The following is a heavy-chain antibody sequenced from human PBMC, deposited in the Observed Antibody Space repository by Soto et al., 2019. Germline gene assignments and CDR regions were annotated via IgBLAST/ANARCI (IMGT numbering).Heavy chain of an antibody. Sequence: PGESLKISCRTSGYRFTSYWIAWVRQMPGKGLEWMGIIFPSDSDTGYSPSFQGQVTIPADRSTSTVFLQWASLKASDTAVYFCARKDKSGYFNWFDPWGQGTLVTVSS. CDR2: IFPSDSDT. J-gene: IGHJ5*02. V-gene: IGHV5-51*01. D-gene: IGHD3-22*01. CDR3: ARKDKSGYFNWFDP. CDR1: GYRFTSYW.